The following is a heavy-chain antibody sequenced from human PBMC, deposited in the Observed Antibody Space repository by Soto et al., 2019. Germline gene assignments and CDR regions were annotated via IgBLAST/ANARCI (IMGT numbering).Heavy chain of an antibody. V-gene: IGHV4-39*01. CDR3: ARGSYDFWSGYHLYMDV. CDR1: GGSISSSRYY. J-gene: IGHJ6*03. Sequence: LSRTCTVSGGSISSSRYYWGWYRQPPGKGLEWIGSIYYSGSTYYNPSLKSRVTISVDTSKNQFSLKLSSVTAADTAVYYCARGSYDFWSGYHLYMDVWGKGTTVTVSS. D-gene: IGHD3-3*01. CDR2: IYYSGST.